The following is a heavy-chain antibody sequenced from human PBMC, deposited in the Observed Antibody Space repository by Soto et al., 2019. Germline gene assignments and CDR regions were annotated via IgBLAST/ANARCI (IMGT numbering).Heavy chain of an antibody. CDR3: ARDHYYDSSGYQRFDY. CDR2: IYYSGST. Sequence: SETLSLTCTVSGGSISSGDYYWSWIRQPPGKGLEWIGYIYYSGSTYYNPSLKSRVTISVDTSKNQFSLKLSSVTAADTAVYYCARDHYYDSSGYQRFDYWGQGTLVTVSS. J-gene: IGHJ4*02. CDR1: GGSISSGDYY. D-gene: IGHD3-22*01. V-gene: IGHV4-30-4*01.